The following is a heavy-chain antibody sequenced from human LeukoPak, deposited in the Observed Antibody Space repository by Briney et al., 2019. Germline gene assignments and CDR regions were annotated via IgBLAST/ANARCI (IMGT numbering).Heavy chain of an antibody. CDR2: LNQDGSEK. V-gene: IGHV3-7*01. CDR3: ARGGPDSGIYYDY. D-gene: IGHD1-26*01. CDR1: GFSFRSHW. J-gene: IGHJ4*02. Sequence: PGGSLRLSCAASGFSFRSHWMSWVRQSSGKGLEWVANLNQDGSEKQYVDSVKGRFTISRDNAKNLVYLEVNSLRGEDTAVYYCARGGPDSGIYYDYWGQGTLVTVSS.